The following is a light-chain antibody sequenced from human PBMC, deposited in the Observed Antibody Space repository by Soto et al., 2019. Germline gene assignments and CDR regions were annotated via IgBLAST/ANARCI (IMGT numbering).Light chain of an antibody. Sequence: EIVLTQSPGTLSLSPGERATLSCRASQSVSSSYLAWYQQKPGQAPRLLIYGASSRATGIPDRFSGSGSGTDFILTINRLEPEDFAVYYCQQYGGSHPYTFGRGTKLEIK. CDR3: QQYGGSHPYT. CDR2: GAS. V-gene: IGKV3-20*01. J-gene: IGKJ2*01. CDR1: QSVSSSY.